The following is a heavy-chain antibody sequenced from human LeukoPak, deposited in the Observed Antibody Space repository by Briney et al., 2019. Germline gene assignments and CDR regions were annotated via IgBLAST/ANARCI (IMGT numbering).Heavy chain of an antibody. D-gene: IGHD1-26*01. J-gene: IGHJ4*02. Sequence: GKSLRLSCTASGFTFRDYGMHWVRQPPGKGLEWVAIIWYDGSNKTYEDSVKGRFTISRDNSKNTLYLQMNSLRAEDTAVYYCAREGKEVGASQYYFDYWGQGTLVTVSS. V-gene: IGHV3-33*01. CDR1: GFTFRDYG. CDR2: IWYDGSNK. CDR3: AREGKEVGASQYYFDY.